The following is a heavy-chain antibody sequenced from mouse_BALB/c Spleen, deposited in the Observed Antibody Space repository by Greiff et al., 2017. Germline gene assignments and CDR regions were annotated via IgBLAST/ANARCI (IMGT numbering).Heavy chain of an antibody. CDR1: GFNFKDTY. V-gene: IGHV14-3*02. D-gene: IGHD2-1*01. J-gene: IGHJ4*01. CDR3: PCSTLYYAWDDAMDY. CDR2: IDPANGNT. Sequence: EVQLQQSGAELVKPGASVKLSCTASGFNFKDTYMHWVKQRPEQGLEWIGRIDPANGNTKYDPKFQGKATITADTSSHTAYLQLSSLTSEDTAVYYCPCSTLYYAWDDAMDYWGQGTSVTVSS.